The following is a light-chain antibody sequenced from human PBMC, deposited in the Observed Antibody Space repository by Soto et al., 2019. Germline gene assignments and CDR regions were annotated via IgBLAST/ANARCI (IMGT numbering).Light chain of an antibody. Sequence: ALTQPASVSGSPGQSITISCTGTSSDVGGYNYVSWYQHNPGKAPKLMMYDVNNRPSGVSNRFSGSKSGNAASLTISGLQAEDEADYFCKSYTSSSTYVFGTGTKLTVL. V-gene: IGLV2-14*03. CDR2: DVN. CDR3: KSYTSSSTYV. J-gene: IGLJ1*01. CDR1: SSDVGGYNY.